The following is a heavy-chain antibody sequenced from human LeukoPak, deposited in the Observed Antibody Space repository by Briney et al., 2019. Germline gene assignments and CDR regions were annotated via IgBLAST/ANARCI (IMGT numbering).Heavy chain of an antibody. CDR1: GYTFTSYY. J-gene: IGHJ6*02. V-gene: IGHV1-46*01. Sequence: ASVKVSCKASGYTFTSYYMHWVRQAPGQGLEWMGIINPSGGSTSDAQKFQGRVTMTRDTSTSTVYMELSSLRSEDTAVYYCARDTTDYYDSSGYYLAYYYYYGMDVWGQGTTVTVSS. D-gene: IGHD3-22*01. CDR2: INPSGGST. CDR3: ARDTTDYYDSSGYYLAYYYYYGMDV.